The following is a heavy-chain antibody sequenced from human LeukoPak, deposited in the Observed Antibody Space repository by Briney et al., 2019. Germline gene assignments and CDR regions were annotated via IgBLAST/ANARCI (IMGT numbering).Heavy chain of an antibody. J-gene: IGHJ4*02. Sequence: SETRSLTCTVSGGSISSSYYWGWIRQPPGKGLEWIGSIYYSGSTYYNPSLKSRVTISVDTSKNQFSLKLSSVTAADTAVYYCARDLRYSGSLTDYWGQGTLVTVSS. V-gene: IGHV4-39*07. CDR3: ARDLRYSGSLTDY. CDR1: GGSISSSYY. CDR2: IYYSGST. D-gene: IGHD1-26*01.